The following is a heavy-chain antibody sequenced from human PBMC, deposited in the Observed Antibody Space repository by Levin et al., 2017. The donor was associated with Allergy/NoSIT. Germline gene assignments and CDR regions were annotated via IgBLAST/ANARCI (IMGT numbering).Heavy chain of an antibody. CDR2: IYYSGST. CDR1: VGSISSSSYY. CDR3: ARLEYDSSGS. Sequence: SQTLSLTCTVSVGSISSSSYYWGWIRQPPGKGLEWIGSIYYSGSTYYNPSLKSRVTISVDTSKNQFSLKLSSVTAADTAVYYCARLEYDSSGSWGQGTLVTVSS. J-gene: IGHJ5*02. V-gene: IGHV4-39*01. D-gene: IGHD3-22*01.